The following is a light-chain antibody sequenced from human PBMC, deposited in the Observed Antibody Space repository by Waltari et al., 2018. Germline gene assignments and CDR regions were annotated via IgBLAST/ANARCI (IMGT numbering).Light chain of an antibody. CDR1: GGSIASSY. Sequence: NFTLTQPHSVSDSPGKTVTIPFTGYGGSIASSYLRSYTQRRDRPPPPPPTHGIAPTTEISEANRTPSGVPDRFSGSLDSSSNSASLTSSGLKTEDEADYYCQSYDSSNLNWVFGGGTKLTVL. V-gene: IGLV6-57*02. J-gene: IGLJ3*02. CDR3: QSYDSSNLNWV. CDR2: EAN.